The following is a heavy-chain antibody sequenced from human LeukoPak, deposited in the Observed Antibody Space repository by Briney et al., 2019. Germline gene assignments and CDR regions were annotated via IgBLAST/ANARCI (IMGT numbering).Heavy chain of an antibody. V-gene: IGHV3-7*01. Sequence: GGSLRLSCAASGFTFSSYWMSWVRQAPGKGLEWVANIKQDGSEKYYVDSVKGRFTISRDNAEKSLYLQMDSLRAEDTAVYYCARDPYNGAYGNDYYYYMDAWGKGTTVTVSS. CDR2: IKQDGSEK. CDR1: GFTFSSYW. CDR3: ARDPYNGAYGNDYYYYMDA. J-gene: IGHJ6*03. D-gene: IGHD5-12*01.